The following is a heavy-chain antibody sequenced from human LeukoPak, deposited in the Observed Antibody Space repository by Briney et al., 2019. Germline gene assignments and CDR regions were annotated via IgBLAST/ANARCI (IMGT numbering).Heavy chain of an antibody. CDR1: GGSFSGYY. CDR3: ASLYSSSWYGVPYY. J-gene: IGHJ4*02. D-gene: IGHD6-13*01. CDR2: INHSGST. V-gene: IGHV4-34*01. Sequence: PSETLSLTCAVYGGSFSGYYWSWIRQPPGKGLEWIGEINHSGSTNYNPSLKSRVTISVDTSKNQFSLKLSSVTAADTAVYYCASLYSSSWYGVPYYWGQGTLVTVSS.